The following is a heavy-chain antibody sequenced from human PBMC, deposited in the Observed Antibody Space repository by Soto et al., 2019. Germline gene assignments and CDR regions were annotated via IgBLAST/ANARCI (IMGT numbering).Heavy chain of an antibody. CDR3: ASGELRYFDWLLYGPNDAFDI. D-gene: IGHD3-9*01. J-gene: IGHJ3*02. Sequence: SETLSLTCTFSCGSIISYYWSWIRQPPGKGLEWIGYIYYSGSTNYNPSLKSRVTISVDTSKNQFSLKLSSVTAADTAVYYCASGELRYFDWLLYGPNDAFDIWGQGTMVTVS. CDR2: IYYSGST. CDR1: CGSIISYY. V-gene: IGHV4-59*01.